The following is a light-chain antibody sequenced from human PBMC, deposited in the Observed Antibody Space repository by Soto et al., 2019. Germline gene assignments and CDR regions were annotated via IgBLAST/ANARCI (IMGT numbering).Light chain of an antibody. J-gene: IGKJ3*01. V-gene: IGKV3-20*01. CDR2: RAS. CDR1: QTISSSF. Sequence: EIVLTQSPGTLSLSPGERATLSCRASQTISSSFLAWYQQKPGQAPRLLIYRASRRAPGIPDRFSGSGSWTDFTLTISRLEPEYFAVYYCHQFGSSTLDTFGPGTKVEIK. CDR3: HQFGSSTLDT.